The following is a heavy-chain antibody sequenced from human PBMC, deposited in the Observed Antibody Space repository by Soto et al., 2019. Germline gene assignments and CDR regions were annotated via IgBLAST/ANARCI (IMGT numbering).Heavy chain of an antibody. CDR3: AKDDWGRWTTGTSIEGEDYYYYYMDV. CDR1: GFTFSSYA. J-gene: IGHJ6*03. D-gene: IGHD1-1*01. V-gene: IGHV3-23*01. Sequence: PGGSLRLSCAASGFTFSSYAMSWVRQAPGKGLEWVSAISGSGGSTYYADSVKGRFAISRDNSKNTLYLQMNSLGAEDTAVYYCAKDDWGRWTTGTSIEGEDYYYYYMDVWGKGTTVTVSS. CDR2: ISGSGGST.